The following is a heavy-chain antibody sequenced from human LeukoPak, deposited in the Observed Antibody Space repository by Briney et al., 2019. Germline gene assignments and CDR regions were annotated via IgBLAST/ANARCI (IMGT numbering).Heavy chain of an antibody. Sequence: GASVKVSCKTSGYTFSDYYIHWVRQAPGQGLEWKGWINPKNSGTKYAQKFQGWITMTTDTSTSTAYMELTSLRSNDTAVYYCARVTVTTLFDHWGPGTLVTVSS. CDR2: INPKNSGT. V-gene: IGHV1-2*04. J-gene: IGHJ4*02. CDR3: ARVTVTTLFDH. D-gene: IGHD4-17*01. CDR1: GYTFSDYY.